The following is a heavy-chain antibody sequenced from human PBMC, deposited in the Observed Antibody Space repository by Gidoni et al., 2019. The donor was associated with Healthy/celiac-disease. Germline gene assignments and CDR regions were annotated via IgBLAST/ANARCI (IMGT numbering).Heavy chain of an antibody. CDR1: GFTFSSFG. V-gene: IGHV3-33*01. CDR2: IRYDGSNK. J-gene: IGHJ4*02. Sequence: QVQLVESGGGVVQPGRSLRLSCAASGFTFSSFGMHWVRQAPGKGLQWVAVIRYDGSNKYYADSVRGRFTISRDNSKNTLYLLMNSLRAEDTAVYYCAREYGTIDNWGQGTLVSVSS. CDR3: AREYGTIDN. D-gene: IGHD3-3*01.